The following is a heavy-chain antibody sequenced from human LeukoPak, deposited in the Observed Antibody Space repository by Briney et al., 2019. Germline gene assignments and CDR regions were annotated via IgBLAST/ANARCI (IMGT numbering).Heavy chain of an antibody. Sequence: PGGSLRLSCAASGFTFSSYGMHWVRQAPGKGLEWVAFIRYDGSNKYYADSVKGRFTISRDNSKNTLYLQMNSLRAEDTAVYYCAKAPYDIVVVPAIDYWGQGTLVTVSS. V-gene: IGHV3-30*02. J-gene: IGHJ4*02. CDR3: AKAPYDIVVVPAIDY. CDR1: GFTFSSYG. CDR2: IRYDGSNK. D-gene: IGHD2-2*01.